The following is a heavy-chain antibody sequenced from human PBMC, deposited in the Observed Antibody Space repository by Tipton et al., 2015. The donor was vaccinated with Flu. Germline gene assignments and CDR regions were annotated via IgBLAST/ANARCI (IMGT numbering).Heavy chain of an antibody. V-gene: IGHV3-30*02. CDR1: GFTFSSYG. D-gene: IGHD2-2*01. J-gene: IGHJ6*02. CDR3: AKGEGSCSSTSCQITYYYYGMDV. Sequence: QVQLMQSGGGVVQPGGSLRLSCAASGFTFSSYGMHWVRQAPGKGLEWVAFIRYDGSNKYYADSVKGRFTISRDNSKNTLYLQMNSLRAEDTAVYYCAKGEGSCSSTSCQITYYYYGMDVWGQGTTVTVSS. CDR2: IRYDGSNK.